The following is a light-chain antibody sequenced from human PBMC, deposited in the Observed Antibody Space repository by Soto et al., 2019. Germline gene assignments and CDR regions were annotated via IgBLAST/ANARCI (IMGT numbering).Light chain of an antibody. Sequence: EIVLTQSPGTLSLSPGERATLSCRASQSVSSSYLAWYQQIPGQAPRLLIYGAYSRATAIQDTFSGSGSGTDFTLTIRRLEPEDFAVYFCKQYGSSPWTFGQGTKVDNK. CDR2: GAY. CDR1: QSVSSSY. CDR3: KQYGSSPWT. V-gene: IGKV3-20*01. J-gene: IGKJ1*01.